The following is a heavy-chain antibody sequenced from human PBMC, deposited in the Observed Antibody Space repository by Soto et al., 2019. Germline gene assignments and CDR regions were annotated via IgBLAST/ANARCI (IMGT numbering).Heavy chain of an antibody. CDR1: GGSISSSNW. Sequence: QVQLQESGPGRVKPSGTLPLLCAVAGGSISSSNWWSWVRQPPGKGLEWFGEMYHSGSTSYSPSLKSRVTISVDKSKNQFSLRLSSVTAADTAVYYCARGQYYFDYWGQGTLVTVSS. CDR3: ARGQYYFDY. V-gene: IGHV4-4*02. D-gene: IGHD4-4*01. CDR2: MYHSGST. J-gene: IGHJ4*02.